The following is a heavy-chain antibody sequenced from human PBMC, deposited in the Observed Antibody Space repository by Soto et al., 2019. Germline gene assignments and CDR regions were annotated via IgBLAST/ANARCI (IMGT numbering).Heavy chain of an antibody. CDR3: AREGIAAAGYHFDY. D-gene: IGHD6-13*01. J-gene: IGHJ4*02. V-gene: IGHV3-21*01. Sequence: GGSLRLSCAASGFTFSTYNMNWVRQAPGKGLEWVSSIKNSGTYIYFADSVKGRFSISRDNAKNSLSLQMNSLRAEDTAVYYCAREGIAAAGYHFDYWGQGTLVTVSS. CDR2: IKNSGTYI. CDR1: GFTFSTYN.